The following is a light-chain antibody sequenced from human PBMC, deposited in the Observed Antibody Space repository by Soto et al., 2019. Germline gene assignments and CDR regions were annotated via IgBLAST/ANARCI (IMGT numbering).Light chain of an antibody. CDR1: SSDVGGFDH. V-gene: IGLV2-14*03. CDR3: NSFTTTNTYV. CDR2: DVS. Sequence: QSALTQPASVSGSPGQSITISCTGASSDVGGFDHVSWYQQHPGKVPRLLIYDVSSRPSGVSDRFSGSKSGNTASPTISVLQAEDEADYYCNSFTTTNTYVFGTGTKVTVL. J-gene: IGLJ1*01.